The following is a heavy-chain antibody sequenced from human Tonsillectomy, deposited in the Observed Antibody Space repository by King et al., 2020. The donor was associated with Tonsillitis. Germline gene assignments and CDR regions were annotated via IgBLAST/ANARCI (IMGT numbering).Heavy chain of an antibody. D-gene: IGHD2-15*01. CDR2: ISDNSQNI. J-gene: IGHJ4*02. V-gene: IGHV3-48*01. CDR3: ARGDLVAASRFDY. CDR1: GFTFSSYS. Sequence: QLVQSGGDLVQPGGSLRLSCAASGFTFSSYSMNWVRQAPGKGLEWVSYISDNSQNIYYTDSVKGRFTISRDNAKNSLYLQMNNLRVEDTAVYYCARGDLVAASRFDYWGQGILVTVSS.